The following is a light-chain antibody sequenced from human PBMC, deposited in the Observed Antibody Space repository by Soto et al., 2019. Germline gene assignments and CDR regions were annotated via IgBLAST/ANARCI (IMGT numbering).Light chain of an antibody. Sequence: EIVLTQSPGTLSLSPGERATLSCRASQSVSSRYLAWYQQKPGQAPRLLIYGASSRATGIPDRFSGSGSGTDFTLTISRLEPEDFAVYYCEQYDNLFRITFGQGTRLEIK. J-gene: IGKJ5*01. CDR1: QSVSSRY. CDR3: EQYDNLFRIT. CDR2: GAS. V-gene: IGKV3-20*01.